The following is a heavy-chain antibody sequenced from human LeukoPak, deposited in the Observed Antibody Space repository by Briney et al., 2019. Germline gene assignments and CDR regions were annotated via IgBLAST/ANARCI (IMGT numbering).Heavy chain of an antibody. Sequence: SETLSLTCTVFGGSFSGFYWTWIRQPPGRGLEWIGEITHTGSTNYNPSLMSRATISVDTSKNQFSLNLSSVTAADTTVYYCARGAPGRDDGLDIWGQGTMVTVSS. CDR3: ARGAPGRDDGLDI. CDR2: ITHTGST. CDR1: GGSFSGFY. J-gene: IGHJ3*02. V-gene: IGHV4-34*01. D-gene: IGHD5-24*01.